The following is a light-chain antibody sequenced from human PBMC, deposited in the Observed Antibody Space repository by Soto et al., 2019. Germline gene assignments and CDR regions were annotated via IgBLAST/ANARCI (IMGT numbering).Light chain of an antibody. CDR2: DVS. V-gene: IGLV2-14*01. Sequence: QSVLTQPASVSGSPGQSITISCTGPSSDVGGYNYVSWYQQHPGKAPKLMIYDVSYRPSGVSNRFSGSQSGNTASLTISGLQAEDEADYYCTSYTSSSTLEVFGGGTKVTVL. J-gene: IGLJ2*01. CDR1: SSDVGGYNY. CDR3: TSYTSSSTLEV.